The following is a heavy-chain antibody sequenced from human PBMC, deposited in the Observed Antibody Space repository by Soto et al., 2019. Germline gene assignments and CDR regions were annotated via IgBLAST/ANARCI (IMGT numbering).Heavy chain of an antibody. Sequence: PSETLSLTCAVSGGSFSGYTWTWIRQSPGKGLEWIGYIYYSGSTNYNPSLKSRVTISVDTSKNQFSLKLSSVTAADTAVYYCASVTRTCISTSCYRYYYGMDVWGQGTTVTVSS. D-gene: IGHD2-2*02. J-gene: IGHJ6*02. CDR2: IYYSGST. CDR3: ASVTRTCISTSCYRYYYGMDV. V-gene: IGHV4-59*01. CDR1: GGSFSGYT.